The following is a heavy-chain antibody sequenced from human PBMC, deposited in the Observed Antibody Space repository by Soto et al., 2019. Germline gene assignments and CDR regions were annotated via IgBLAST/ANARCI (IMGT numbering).Heavy chain of an antibody. D-gene: IGHD6-19*01. J-gene: IGHJ6*02. V-gene: IGHV3-7*03. CDR2: IKQDGSEK. CDR3: ARVSVGSSGWYYYGMDV. CDR1: GFTFSSYW. Sequence: EVQLVESGGGLVQPGGSLRLSCAASGFTFSSYWMSWVRQAPGKGLEWVANIKQDGSEKYYVDSVKGRFTISRDNAKNSLYLQMNSLRAEDTAVYYCARVSVGSSGWYYYGMDVWGQGTTVTVSS.